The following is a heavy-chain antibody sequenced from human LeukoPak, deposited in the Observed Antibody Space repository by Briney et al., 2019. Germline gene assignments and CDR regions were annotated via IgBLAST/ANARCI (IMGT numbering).Heavy chain of an antibody. D-gene: IGHD5-24*01. CDR2: ISGSDRST. J-gene: IGHJ4*01. CDR1: GFTFSTYG. Sequence: GGSLRLSCAASGFTFSTYGMSWVRPAPGKGLEWVSGISGSDRSTYYADSVKGRFTISRDNTKNSLFLQMNSLRAEDAAFYYCAKLLRDVTIYDFWGHGTLVTVSS. CDR3: AKLLRDVTIYDF. V-gene: IGHV3-23*01.